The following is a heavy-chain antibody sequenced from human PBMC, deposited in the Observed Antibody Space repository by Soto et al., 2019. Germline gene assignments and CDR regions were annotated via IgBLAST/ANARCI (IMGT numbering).Heavy chain of an antibody. V-gene: IGHV5-51*01. CDR3: AASILYYGMDV. J-gene: IGHJ6*02. Sequence: ESLTIFFTGSGWTFTNYWIGLVRQMPGKGLEWMGIIYPGDSDTKYNPSFQGQVTISADKSITTTYLRWTSLKASDTAIYYCAASILYYGMDVWGQGTTVTVSS. CDR1: GWTFTNYW. CDR2: IYPGDSDT.